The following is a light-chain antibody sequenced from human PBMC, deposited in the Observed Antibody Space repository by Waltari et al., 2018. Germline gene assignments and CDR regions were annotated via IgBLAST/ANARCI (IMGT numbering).Light chain of an antibody. Sequence: DVVLTQSPLSLPVTLGQPASFPCRSTQRLLHSDGHIYLHWFHHRPGQSPRRLIYKVSNRDSGVPGRFSGSGSGTDFTLKISRVEAEDVGVYYCMQSTHWPPWTFGQGTRVEIK. J-gene: IGKJ1*01. V-gene: IGKV2-30*02. CDR1: QRLLHSDGHIY. CDR2: KVS. CDR3: MQSTHWPPWT.